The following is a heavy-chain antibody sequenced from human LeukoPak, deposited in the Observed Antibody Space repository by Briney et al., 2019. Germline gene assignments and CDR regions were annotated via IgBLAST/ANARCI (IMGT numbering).Heavy chain of an antibody. J-gene: IGHJ4*02. Sequence: GGSLRLSCAASGFNFFTYGMHWVRQAPGKGLEWVAVIWYDGSNKYYADSVKGRFTISRDNSKSTLSLQMNSLRAEDTAVYYCARAFMNWGQGTLVTVSS. D-gene: IGHD3-16*01. CDR3: ARAFMN. CDR1: GFNFFTYG. V-gene: IGHV3-33*01. CDR2: IWYDGSNK.